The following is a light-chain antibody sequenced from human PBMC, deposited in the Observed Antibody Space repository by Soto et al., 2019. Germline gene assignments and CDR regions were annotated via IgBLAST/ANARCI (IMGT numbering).Light chain of an antibody. J-gene: IGLJ2*01. CDR3: QVWDSSSDHVV. CDR2: DDS. V-gene: IGLV3-21*02. CDR1: NIGSKS. Sequence: SYELTQPPSVSVAPGQTARITCGGNNIGSKSVHWYQQKPCQAPVLVVYDDSDRPSGIPERFSGSNSGNTATLTISRVEAGDEADYYCQVWDSSSDHVVFGGGTKFTVL.